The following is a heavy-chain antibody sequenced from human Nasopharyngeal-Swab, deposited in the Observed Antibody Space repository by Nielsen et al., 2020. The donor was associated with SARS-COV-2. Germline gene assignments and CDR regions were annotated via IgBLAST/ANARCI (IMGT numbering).Heavy chain of an antibody. CDR2: IWYDGSNK. CDR1: GFTFSSYS. V-gene: IGHV3-33*08. CDR3: ARDTLSSFDY. Sequence: GGSLRLSCAASGFTFSSYSMNWVRQAPGKGLEWVAVIWYDGSNKYYADSVKGRFTISRDNSKNTLYLQMNSLRADDTAVYYCARDTLSSFDYWGQGTLVTVSS. J-gene: IGHJ4*02.